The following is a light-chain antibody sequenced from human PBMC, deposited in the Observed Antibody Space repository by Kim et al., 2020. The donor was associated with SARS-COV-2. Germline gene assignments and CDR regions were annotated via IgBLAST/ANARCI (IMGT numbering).Light chain of an antibody. J-gene: IGKJ4*01. CDR3: QQYGSSPLT. CDR1: QSVSSSY. Sequence: EIVLTQSPGTLSLSPGERATLSCRVSQSVSSSYLAWYQQKPGQAPRLLIYGASSRATGIPDRFSGSGSGTDFTLTISRLEPEDFAVYYFQQYGSSPLTFGGGTKVDIK. V-gene: IGKV3-20*01. CDR2: GAS.